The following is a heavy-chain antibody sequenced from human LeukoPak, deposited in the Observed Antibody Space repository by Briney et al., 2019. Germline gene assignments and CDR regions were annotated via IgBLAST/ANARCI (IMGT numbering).Heavy chain of an antibody. D-gene: IGHD3-22*01. CDR2: IIPILGIA. CDR3: ARAPDYYDSSGSHAGIDY. CDR1: GGTFSSYA. J-gene: IGHJ4*02. Sequence: SVKVSCKASGGTFSSYAISWVRQAPGQGLEWMGRIIPILGIANYAQKFRGRVTITADKSTSTAYMELSSLRSEDTAVYYCARAPDYYDSSGSHAGIDYWGQGTLVTVSS. V-gene: IGHV1-69*04.